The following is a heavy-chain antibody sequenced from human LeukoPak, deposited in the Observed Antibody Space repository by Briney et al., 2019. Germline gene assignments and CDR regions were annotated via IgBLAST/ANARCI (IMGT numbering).Heavy chain of an antibody. D-gene: IGHD2-2*03. V-gene: IGHV3-7*01. CDR2: MNQDGSQK. J-gene: IGHJ4*02. CDR3: ASGSLARGGSDY. Sequence: GGSLRLSCAASGFTFSSYWMSWVRQAPGRGVEWVANMNQDGSQKYYVDSVKDRFTISRDNAKNSLYLQMNSLRDEDTAVYYCASGSLARGGSDYWGQGTLVTVSS. CDR1: GFTFSSYW.